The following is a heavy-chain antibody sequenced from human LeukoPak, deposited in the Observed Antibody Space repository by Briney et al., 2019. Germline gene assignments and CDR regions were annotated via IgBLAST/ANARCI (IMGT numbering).Heavy chain of an antibody. J-gene: IGHJ6*02. CDR1: GGSFSGYY. CDR3: ARELAADYSYYGMDA. D-gene: IGHD6-13*01. Sequence: PSETLSLTCAVYGGSFSGYYWSWIRQPPGKGLEWIVEINHSGSTNYNPSLKSLVTISVDTPKNQFSLKLSSVTAADTAVYYCARELAADYSYYGMDAWGQGTTVTVSS. V-gene: IGHV4-34*01. CDR2: INHSGST.